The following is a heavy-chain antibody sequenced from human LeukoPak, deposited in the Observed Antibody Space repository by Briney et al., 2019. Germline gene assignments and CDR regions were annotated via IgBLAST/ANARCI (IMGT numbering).Heavy chain of an antibody. V-gene: IGHV3-9*01. J-gene: IGHJ4*02. CDR1: GLTVSSTY. D-gene: IGHD2-15*01. CDR3: AGYCSGGSCTTFDY. CDR2: ISWNSGSI. Sequence: GGSLRLSCVVSGLTVSSTYMTWVRQAPGKGLEWVSGISWNSGSIGYADSVKGRFTISRDNAKNSLYLQMNSLRAEDTALYYCAGYCSGGSCTTFDYWGQGTLVTVSS.